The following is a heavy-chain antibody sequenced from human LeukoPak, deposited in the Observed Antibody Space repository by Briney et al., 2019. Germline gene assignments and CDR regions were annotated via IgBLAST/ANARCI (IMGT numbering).Heavy chain of an antibody. J-gene: IGHJ4*02. CDR1: GYMFANYG. CDR2: INPYNGNP. Sequence: ASMKVSCKASGYMFANYGISWVRQAPGQGLEWMGWINPYNGNPNYAQKLQGRVTMTTDTSTTTAYMELRSLNSDDTAVYYCARLAYGANFHDFWGQGTLVTVSS. V-gene: IGHV1-18*01. D-gene: IGHD4-23*01. CDR3: ARLAYGANFHDF.